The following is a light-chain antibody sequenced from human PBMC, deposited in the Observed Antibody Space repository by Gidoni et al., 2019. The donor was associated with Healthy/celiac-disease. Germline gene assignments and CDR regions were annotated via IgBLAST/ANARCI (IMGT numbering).Light chain of an antibody. CDR1: QYISSY. J-gene: IGKJ2*01. V-gene: IGKV1-9*01. CDR3: QQLNSYA. Sequence: DSQLTQSPSFLSASVGDRVTITCRASQYISSYLAWYQQKPGKAPELLIDAASILQSGVPSRFSGRGSGIEFTLTISSLQPADFATYYCQQLNSYAFGPGTKVDSK. CDR2: AAS.